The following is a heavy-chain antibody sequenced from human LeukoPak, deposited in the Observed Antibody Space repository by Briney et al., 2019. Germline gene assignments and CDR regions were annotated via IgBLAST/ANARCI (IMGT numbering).Heavy chain of an antibody. Sequence: GGSLRLPCVASGFTFSNYWMHWVRQTPGKGLAWVSRIRTDGGETNYADSVKGRFTIYRDNAKNTLYLQMNSLRVEDTAVYYCARDFLAQGSWGQGTLVTVSS. CDR2: IRTDGGET. V-gene: IGHV3-74*01. CDR3: ARDFLAQGS. J-gene: IGHJ4*02. CDR1: GFTFSNYW. D-gene: IGHD3-10*01.